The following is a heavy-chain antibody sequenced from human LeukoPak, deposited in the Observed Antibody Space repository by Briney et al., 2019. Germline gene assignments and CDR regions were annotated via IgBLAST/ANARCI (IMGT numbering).Heavy chain of an antibody. CDR2: IIPIFGTA. V-gene: IGHV1-69*06. CDR1: GGTFSSYA. D-gene: IGHD4-17*01. CDR3: ASLSGYGDYMEILY. J-gene: IGHJ4*02. Sequence: SVKVSCKASGGTFSSYAISWVRQAPGQGLEWMGGIIPIFGTANYAQKFQGRVTITADKSTSTAYMELSSLRSEDTAVYYCASLSGYGDYMEILYWGQGTLVTVSS.